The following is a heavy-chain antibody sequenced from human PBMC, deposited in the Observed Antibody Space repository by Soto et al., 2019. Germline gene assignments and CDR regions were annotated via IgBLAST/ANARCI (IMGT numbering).Heavy chain of an antibody. CDR2: IYYSGST. D-gene: IGHD6-19*01. J-gene: IGHJ4*02. V-gene: IGHV4-39*01. Sequence: SETLSLTCTVSGGSISSSSSYWGWIRQPPXKGLGWIGSIYYSGSTYYNPSLKSRVTISADTSKNQFSLKLSSVTAADTAVYYCARRRYSSAWHWGPGGYFDYWGQGTLVTVSS. CDR3: ARRRYSSAWHWGPGGYFDY. CDR1: GGSISSSSSY.